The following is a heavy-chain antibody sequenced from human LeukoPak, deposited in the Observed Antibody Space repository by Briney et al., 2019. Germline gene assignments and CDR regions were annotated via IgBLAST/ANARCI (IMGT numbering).Heavy chain of an antibody. Sequence: SDTLSLTCAVYGGSITDYFWTWIHQPPGKGLEWIGEINHTGSTKYNPSLKSRVTISVDTSKNQFSLKLRSVTAADTAMYFCARALNERSLRYCSGGSCYPRRPLDPWGQGTLVTVSS. CDR2: INHTGST. D-gene: IGHD2-15*01. J-gene: IGHJ5*02. CDR1: GGSITDYF. CDR3: ARALNERSLRYCSGGSCYPRRPLDP. V-gene: IGHV4-34*01.